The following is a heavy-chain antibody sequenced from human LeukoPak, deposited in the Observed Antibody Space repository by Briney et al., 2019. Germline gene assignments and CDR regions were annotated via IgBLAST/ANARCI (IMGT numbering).Heavy chain of an antibody. J-gene: IGHJ1*01. CDR2: IYTSGST. V-gene: IGHV4-4*07. Sequence: SETLSLTCTVSGGSISSYYWSWIRQPAGKGLEWIGRIYTSGSTNYNPSLKSRVTMSVDTSKNQFSLKLSSVTAADTAVYYCARGGDYYDSSGYPIQHWGQGTLVTVSS. D-gene: IGHD3-22*01. CDR1: GGSISSYY. CDR3: ARGGDYYDSSGYPIQH.